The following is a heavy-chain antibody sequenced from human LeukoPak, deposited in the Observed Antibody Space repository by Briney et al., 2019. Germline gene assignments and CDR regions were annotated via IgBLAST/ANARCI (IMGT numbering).Heavy chain of an antibody. D-gene: IGHD3-10*01. CDR1: GFTFSSYG. CDR2: IWYDGSNK. Sequence: PGGSLRLSCAASGFTFSSYGMHWVRQAPGKGLEWVAVIWYDGSNKYYADSLKGRFTISRDNSKNTLYLQMNSLRAEDTAVYYCARGETMVRGDEDFDYWGQGTLVTVSS. V-gene: IGHV3-33*01. J-gene: IGHJ4*02. CDR3: ARGETMVRGDEDFDY.